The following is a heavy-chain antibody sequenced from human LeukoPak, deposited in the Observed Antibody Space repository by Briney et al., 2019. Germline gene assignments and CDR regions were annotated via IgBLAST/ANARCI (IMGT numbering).Heavy chain of an antibody. J-gene: IGHJ4*02. Sequence: PGGSLRLSCAASGFNFNSYNMHWVRRAPGKGLEWLSSISTSTSSIYYADSVKGRFTISTDNAKKSLFLQMNSLRADDTAVYYCARDAWTRDGYNDYWGQGTLVTVSS. D-gene: IGHD5-24*01. CDR1: GFNFNSYN. CDR2: ISTSTSSI. CDR3: ARDAWTRDGYNDY. V-gene: IGHV3-21*04.